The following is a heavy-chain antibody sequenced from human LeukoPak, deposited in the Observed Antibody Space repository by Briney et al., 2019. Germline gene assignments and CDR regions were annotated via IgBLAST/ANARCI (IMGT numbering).Heavy chain of an antibody. CDR1: GFTFDDYA. J-gene: IGHJ4*02. V-gene: IGHV3-9*01. D-gene: IGHD3-22*01. CDR3: AKDIRSGSSGYYWTFDY. Sequence: GGFLRLSCAASGFTFDDYAMHWVRHAPGKGLEWVSGISWNSGNIGYADSVKGRFTISRGNAKNSLYLQMNSLRAEDTALYYCAKDIRSGSSGYYWTFDYWGQGTLVTVSS. CDR2: ISWNSGNI.